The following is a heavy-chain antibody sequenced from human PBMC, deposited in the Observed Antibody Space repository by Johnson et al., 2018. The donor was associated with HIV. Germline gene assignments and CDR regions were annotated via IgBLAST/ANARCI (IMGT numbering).Heavy chain of an antibody. V-gene: IGHV3-30*02. Sequence: QVQLVESGGGVVQPGGSLRLSCAASGFTFSSYGMHWVRQAPGKGLEWVAFIRFAGSNKYYTDSVKGRFTISRDNSKNPLYLQMNSLRAEDTAVYYCATSQLALPPGVFDIWGQGTMVTVSS. CDR2: IRFAGSNK. CDR1: GFTFSSYG. CDR3: ATSQLALPPGVFDI. D-gene: IGHD6-6*01. J-gene: IGHJ3*02.